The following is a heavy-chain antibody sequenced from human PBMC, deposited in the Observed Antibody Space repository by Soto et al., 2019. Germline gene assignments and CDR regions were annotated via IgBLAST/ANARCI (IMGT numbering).Heavy chain of an antibody. CDR1: GFTFISYA. V-gene: IGHV3-23*01. Sequence: HPWGSLRLSCAASGFTFISYAIILFRHSPVKWLEWVSAISGSGGSTYYADSVKGRFTISRDNSKNTLYLQMNSLRAEDTAVYYCAKSYDSSGYYYVEAFDIWGQGTMVTVSS. CDR2: ISGSGGST. CDR3: AKSYDSSGYYYVEAFDI. D-gene: IGHD3-22*01. J-gene: IGHJ3*02.